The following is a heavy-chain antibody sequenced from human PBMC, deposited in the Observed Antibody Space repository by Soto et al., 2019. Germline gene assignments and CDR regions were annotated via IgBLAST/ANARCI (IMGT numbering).Heavy chain of an antibody. CDR2: ISSSSSYI. CDR1: GFTFSSYS. CDR3: ARDLQYYYDSSGYYLTGELDY. V-gene: IGHV3-21*01. Sequence: PGGSLRLSCAASGFTFSSYSMNWVRQAPGKGLEWVSSISSSSSYIYYADSVKGRFTISRDNAKNSLYLQMNSLRAEDTAVYYCARDLQYYYDSSGYYLTGELDYWGQGTLVTVSS. D-gene: IGHD3-22*01. J-gene: IGHJ4*01.